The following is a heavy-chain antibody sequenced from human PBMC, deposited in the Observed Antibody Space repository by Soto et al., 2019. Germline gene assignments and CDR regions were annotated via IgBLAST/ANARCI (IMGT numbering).Heavy chain of an antibody. CDR2: IWYDGSNK. CDR1: GFTFSSYG. V-gene: IGHV3-33*08. D-gene: IGHD5-12*01. J-gene: IGHJ6*02. CDR3: ARAEYSGYDHYYYYGMDV. Sequence: GGSLRLSCAASGFTFSSYGMHWVRQAPGKGLEWVAVIWYDGSNKYYADSVKGRFTISRDNSKNTLYLQMNSLRAEDTAVYYCARAEYSGYDHYYYYGMDVWGQGTTVTVSS.